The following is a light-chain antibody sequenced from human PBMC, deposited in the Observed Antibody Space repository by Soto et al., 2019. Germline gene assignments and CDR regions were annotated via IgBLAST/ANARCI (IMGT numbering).Light chain of an antibody. V-gene: IGKV3-20*01. CDR1: HMVGSRF. J-gene: IGKJ1*01. CDR2: GTF. Sequence: EMVLTQSPGTLSLSPGGRATLACSASHMVGSRFLAWYQQKPGQAPRLLISGTFSRATGIPDRFSGSGSGTDFTLTISRLEPEDFAVYYCQQYGSSPRWTFGQGTKVDNK. CDR3: QQYGSSPRWT.